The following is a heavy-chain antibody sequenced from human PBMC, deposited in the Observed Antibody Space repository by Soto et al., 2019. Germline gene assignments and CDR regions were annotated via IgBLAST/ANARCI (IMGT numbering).Heavy chain of an antibody. J-gene: IGHJ4*02. CDR3: ARDPGAARRYFDY. CDR1: GFIFSDFW. Sequence: GGSLRLSCAASGFIFSDFWMHWVRQAPGKGLVWVSRINSDGRSTSYADSVKGRITISRDNAKNTLYLQMNSLRAEDTAVYYCARDPGAARRYFDYWGQGTLVTVSS. D-gene: IGHD6-6*01. V-gene: IGHV3-74*01. CDR2: INSDGRST.